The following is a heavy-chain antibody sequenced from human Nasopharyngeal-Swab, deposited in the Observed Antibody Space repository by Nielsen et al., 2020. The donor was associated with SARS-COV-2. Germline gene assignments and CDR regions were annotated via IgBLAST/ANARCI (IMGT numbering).Heavy chain of an antibody. J-gene: IGHJ4*02. CDR3: ARATHDYGDYRFDF. CDR1: GFSFTNYA. D-gene: IGHD4-17*01. V-gene: IGHV3-13*01. Sequence: GESLKISCAASGFSFTNYAMYWVRQATGKGLEWVSAVGIHGDTYYAGSVKGRFTISREDAKNSLYLQMNNLRAADTAVYYCARATHDYGDYRFDFWGQGTLVTVSS. CDR2: VGIHGDT.